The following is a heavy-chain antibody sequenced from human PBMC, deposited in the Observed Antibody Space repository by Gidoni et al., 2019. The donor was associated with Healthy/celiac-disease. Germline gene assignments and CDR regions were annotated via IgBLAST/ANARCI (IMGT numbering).Heavy chain of an antibody. CDR2: IYYSGST. Sequence: QLQLQESGPGLVKPSETLSRTCTVSGGSISSSSYYWGWIRQPPGKGLEWIGSIYYSGSTYYNPSLKSRVTISVDTSKNQFSLKLSSVTAADTAVYYCASGGYSYGPEAAFDIWGQGTMVTVSS. D-gene: IGHD5-18*01. CDR1: GGSISSSSYY. V-gene: IGHV4-39*01. CDR3: ASGGYSYGPEAAFDI. J-gene: IGHJ3*02.